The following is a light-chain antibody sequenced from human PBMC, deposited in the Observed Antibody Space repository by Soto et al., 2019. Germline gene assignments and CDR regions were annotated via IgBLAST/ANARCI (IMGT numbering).Light chain of an antibody. CDR2: DAS. V-gene: IGKV1-33*01. CDR3: QQYDFLPPVVT. J-gene: IGKJ3*01. Sequence: DIQMTQSPSSLSASVGDRVTITCQASQDISKYLNWYQQKPGKAPKLLIYDASKLETGVSSRFSGSGSGTDFTFTISSLQPEDVATYYCQQYDFLPPVVTFGPGTKVDIK. CDR1: QDISKY.